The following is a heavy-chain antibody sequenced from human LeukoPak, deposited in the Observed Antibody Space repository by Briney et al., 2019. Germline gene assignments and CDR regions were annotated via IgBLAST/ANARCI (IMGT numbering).Heavy chain of an antibody. J-gene: IGHJ6*03. V-gene: IGHV4-59*01. CDR3: ARDTYYCSSTSCPYYYYYYMDV. CDR2: IYYSGGT. Sequence: SETLSLTCTVSGGSISSYYWSWIRQPPGKGLGWIGYIYYSGGTNYNPSLKSRVTISVDTSKNEFSLKLSSVTAADTAVYYCARDTYYCSSTSCPYYYYYYMDVWGKGTTVTVSS. D-gene: IGHD2-2*01. CDR1: GGSISSYY.